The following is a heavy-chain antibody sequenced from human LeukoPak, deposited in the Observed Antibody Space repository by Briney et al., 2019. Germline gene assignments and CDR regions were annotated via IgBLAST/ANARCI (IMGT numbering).Heavy chain of an antibody. CDR1: GFTFSSYW. Sequence: TGGSLRLSCAASGFTFSSYWMHWVRQAPGKGLVWVSRINSDGSSTSYADSVKGRFTTSRDNAKNTLYLQMNSLRAEDTAVYYCARDGRPYYYDSSGYYTGYNWFDPWGQGTLVTVSS. J-gene: IGHJ5*02. CDR3: ARDGRPYYYDSSGYYTGYNWFDP. D-gene: IGHD3-22*01. V-gene: IGHV3-74*01. CDR2: INSDGSST.